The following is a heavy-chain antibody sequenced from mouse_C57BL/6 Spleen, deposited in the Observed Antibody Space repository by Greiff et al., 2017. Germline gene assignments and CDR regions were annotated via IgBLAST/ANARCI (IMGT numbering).Heavy chain of an antibody. CDR2: IHPNSGST. Sequence: VQLQQPGAELVKPGASVKLSCKASGYTFTSYWMHWVKQRPGQGLEWIGMIHPNSGSTNYNEKFKSKATLTVDKSSSTAYMQLSSLTSEDAAVYYCARSNTVVATGYFDVWGTGTTVTVSS. CDR1: GYTFTSYW. V-gene: IGHV1-64*01. CDR3: ARSNTVVATGYFDV. D-gene: IGHD1-1*01. J-gene: IGHJ1*03.